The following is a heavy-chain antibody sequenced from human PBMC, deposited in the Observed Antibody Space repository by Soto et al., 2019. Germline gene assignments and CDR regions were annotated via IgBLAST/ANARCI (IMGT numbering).Heavy chain of an antibody. CDR2: INHSGTT. CDR3: ARSPKSTDFPYYFDF. V-gene: IGHV4-34*01. CDR1: SRSFRDYY. J-gene: IGHJ4*02. D-gene: IGHD2-21*01. Sequence: SETLSLTCAVYSRSFRDYYWTWIRQPPGKGLEFIGEINHSGTTHYNPSLKSRVTISVDTSKNHFSLKMNSVTAADTAVYYCARSPKSTDFPYYFDFWGQGTLVTVSS.